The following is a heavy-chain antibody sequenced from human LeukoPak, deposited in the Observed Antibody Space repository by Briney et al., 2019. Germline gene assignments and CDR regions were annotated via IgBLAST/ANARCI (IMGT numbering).Heavy chain of an antibody. Sequence: GASVKVSCKASGYSFTNYGLTWVRQAPGQGLEWMGWINTYNDNTNYAQNLQGRVIMTTDTSTSTAYMELRSLRTEDTAVYYCARGLPNYYGMDVWGQGTTVTVSS. CDR1: GYSFTNYG. CDR2: INTYNDNT. J-gene: IGHJ6*02. V-gene: IGHV1-18*01. CDR3: ARGLPNYYGMDV.